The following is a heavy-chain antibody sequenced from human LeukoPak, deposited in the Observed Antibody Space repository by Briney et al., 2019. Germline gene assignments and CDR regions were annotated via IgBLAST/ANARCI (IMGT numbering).Heavy chain of an antibody. CDR2: INPNSGGT. CDR1: GYTFTGYY. D-gene: IGHD6-13*01. V-gene: IGHV1-2*02. J-gene: IGHJ5*02. CDR3: ARDLKGSSSWYGREVGWFDP. Sequence: ASVKVSCKASGYTFTGYYMHWVRQAPGQGLEWMGRINPNSGGTNYAQKFQGRVTMTRDTSISTAYMELSRLRSDDTAVYYCARDLKGSSSWYGREVGWFDPWGQGTLVTVSS.